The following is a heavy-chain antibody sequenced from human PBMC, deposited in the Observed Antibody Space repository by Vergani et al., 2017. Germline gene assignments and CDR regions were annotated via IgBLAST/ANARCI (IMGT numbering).Heavy chain of an antibody. CDR1: GFTFIMHA. J-gene: IGHJ3*02. D-gene: IGHD6-19*01. Sequence: EVQPVESGGGLVKPGGSLRLSCAASGFTFIMHAMSWVRQAPGKGLEWVSTLSASDRRTHYADSVKGRFSISRDNSKNTLFLHMNSLRPEDTAVYYCAKVGRSEVAGTFGAFDIGGQGTTVTVSS. CDR3: AKVGRSEVAGTFGAFDI. CDR2: LSASDRRT. V-gene: IGHV3-23*04.